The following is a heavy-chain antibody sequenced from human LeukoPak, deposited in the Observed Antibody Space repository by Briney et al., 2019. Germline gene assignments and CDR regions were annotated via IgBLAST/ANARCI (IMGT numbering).Heavy chain of an antibody. D-gene: IGHD1/OR15-1a*01. J-gene: IGHJ6*02. V-gene: IGHV4-4*02. CDR3: AKQKWEQQGRDYYFNGLDV. CDR2: YYLYGTT. CDR1: ICSISSSKW. Sequence: SETLSLTCSVSICSISSSKWCSWVRQSPVKGLEWIWEYYLYGTTNNNPSFTSRLNMSVDRSMNQFYLKLTSVTAADTAVYYCAKQKWEQQGRDYYFNGLDVWGPGTTVIVSS.